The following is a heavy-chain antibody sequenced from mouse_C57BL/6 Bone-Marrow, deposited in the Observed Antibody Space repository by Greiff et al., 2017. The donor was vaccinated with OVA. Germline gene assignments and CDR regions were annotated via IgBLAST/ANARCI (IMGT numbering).Heavy chain of an antibody. CDR2: IDPNSGGT. CDR3: ARRYGSCCAY. J-gene: IGHJ2*01. Sequence: VQLQQPGAELVKPGASVTLSCKASGYTFTSYWMHWVKQRPGRGLEWIGRIDPNSGGTKYNEKFKSKATLTVDKSSRPAYMQLSSLTSDDSAVYYCARRYGSCCAYWGQGTPLTVSA. CDR1: GYTFTSYW. V-gene: IGHV1-72*01. D-gene: IGHD2-10*02.